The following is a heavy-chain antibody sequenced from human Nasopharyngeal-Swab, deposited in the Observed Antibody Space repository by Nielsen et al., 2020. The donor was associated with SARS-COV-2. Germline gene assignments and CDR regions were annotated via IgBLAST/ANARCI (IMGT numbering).Heavy chain of an antibody. D-gene: IGHD6-13*01. J-gene: IGHJ6*03. CDR3: ASSTAAGTNYYYYIDV. V-gene: IGHV1-3*01. CDR2: INAGNGNT. Sequence: WVRQAPGQRLEWMGWINAGNGNTKYSQKFQGRVTITRDTSASTAYMELSSLRSEDTAVYYCASSTAAGTNYYYYIDVWGKGTTVTVSS.